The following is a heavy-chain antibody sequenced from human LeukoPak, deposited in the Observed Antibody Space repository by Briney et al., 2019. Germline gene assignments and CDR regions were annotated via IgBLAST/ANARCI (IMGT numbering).Heavy chain of an antibody. D-gene: IGHD6-19*01. V-gene: IGHV3-9*01. Sequence: TGGSLRLSCAASGFTFDDYAIHWVRQAPGKGLEWVSGISWNSGSIGYADSVKGRFTISRDNAKNSLYLQMNSLRAEDTALYYCAKVSSSGIAVAGTFDYWGQGTLVTVSS. J-gene: IGHJ4*02. CDR3: AKVSSSGIAVAGTFDY. CDR2: ISWNSGSI. CDR1: GFTFDDYA.